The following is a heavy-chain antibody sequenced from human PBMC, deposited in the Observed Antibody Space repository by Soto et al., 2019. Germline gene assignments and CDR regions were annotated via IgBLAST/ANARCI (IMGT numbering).Heavy chain of an antibody. V-gene: IGHV3-23*01. CDR3: AKAAHAFWPNYGQKGVHFDS. J-gene: IGHJ4*02. CDR1: RFTFSSYA. D-gene: IGHD3-3*01. Sequence: SMRLSCAVSRFTFSSYAMSWARHAPRKWLEWVSAISGSGGSTYYADYVKGRFTIYRDNSKNTLYLQMTSLSAEDTAVYFCAKAAHAFWPNYGQKGVHFDSWGQGTLVTVSS. CDR2: ISGSGGST.